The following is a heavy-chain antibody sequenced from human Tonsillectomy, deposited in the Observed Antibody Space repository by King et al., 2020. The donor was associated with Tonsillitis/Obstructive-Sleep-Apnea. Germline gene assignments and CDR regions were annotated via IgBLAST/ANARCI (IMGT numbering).Heavy chain of an antibody. CDR1: GGSISTSY. CDR3: ARGYCSGCNYYSDYYYYMDV. J-gene: IGHJ6*03. V-gene: IGHV4-59*08. Sequence: QLQESGPGLVKPSETLSLTCTVSGGSISTSYWSWIRQPPGKGLEWIGYIYYSGSTNYKPSLQSRVTMSVDTSKNQFSLKLTSVTAADTAVYYCARGYCSGCNYYSDYYYYMDVWGKGTTVTVSS. CDR2: IYYSGST. D-gene: IGHD2-15*01.